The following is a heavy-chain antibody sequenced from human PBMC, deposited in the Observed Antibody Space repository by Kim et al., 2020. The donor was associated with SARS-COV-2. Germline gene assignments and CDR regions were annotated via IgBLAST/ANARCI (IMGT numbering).Heavy chain of an antibody. V-gene: IGHV6-1*01. CDR3: ARGYSSSWHPVGWFDP. J-gene: IGHJ5*02. D-gene: IGHD6-13*01. Sequence: SVKSRITINPDTSKNQFSLQLNSVTPEDTAVYYCARGYSSSWHPVGWFDPWGQGTLVTVSS.